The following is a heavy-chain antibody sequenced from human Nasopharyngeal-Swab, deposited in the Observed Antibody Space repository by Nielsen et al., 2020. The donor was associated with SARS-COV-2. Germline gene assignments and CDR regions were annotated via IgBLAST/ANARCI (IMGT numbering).Heavy chain of an antibody. D-gene: IGHD5-18*01. CDR1: GYTFTGYY. V-gene: IGHV1-2*06. J-gene: IGHJ4*02. CDR3: ARGNSYGYDY. CDR2: INSNSGDT. Sequence: ASLKVSCKASGYTFTGYYMHWVRQAPGQGLEWMGRINSNSGDTKYAQKFQGRVTMTRDTSISTADMELSRLRSDDTAVYYCARGNSYGYDYWGQGILVTVSS.